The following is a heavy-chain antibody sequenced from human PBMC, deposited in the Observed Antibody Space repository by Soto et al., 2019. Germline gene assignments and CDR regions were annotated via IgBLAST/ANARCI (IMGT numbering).Heavy chain of an antibody. CDR1: GFTFSTYG. D-gene: IGHD2-21*02. J-gene: IGHJ4*02. V-gene: IGHV3-33*06. CDR3: VKDHCGGDCYSEPYFDF. Sequence: GGSLRLSCAASGFTFSTYGMHWVRQAPGKGLEWMTVIWYDGSQKYYGDTVNGRFTISRDNSKNTVYLQMNSLRVEDTAVYYCVKDHCGGDCYSEPYFDFWGRGSQVTVSS. CDR2: IWYDGSQK.